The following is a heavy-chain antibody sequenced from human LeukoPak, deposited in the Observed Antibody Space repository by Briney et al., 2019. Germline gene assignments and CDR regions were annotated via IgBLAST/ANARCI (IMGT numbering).Heavy chain of an antibody. V-gene: IGHV4-4*02. J-gene: IGHJ3*02. CDR1: GGSISNENW. CDR3: ATPNDAFNI. CDR2: IHHRGGT. Sequence: SGTLSLTCAVSGGSISNENWWSWVRQPPGKGLEWIGEIHHRGGTNYNPSLRSRVTISMDTSKNQFSLKLTSVTAADTAVYYCATPNDAFNIWGQGTMVTVSS.